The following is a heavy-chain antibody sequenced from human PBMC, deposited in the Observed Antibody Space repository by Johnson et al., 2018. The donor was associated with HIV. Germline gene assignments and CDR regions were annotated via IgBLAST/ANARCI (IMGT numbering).Heavy chain of an antibody. Sequence: QVQLVESGGGLVEPGGSLRLSCAASGFTFSTFGMHWVRQAPGKGLEWVSFKRYDGSNKYYADFVKGRFTISRDTSKNTLYLQMNSLRAEDTAVYYCARDPYYDFLTGPRDAFDIWGQGTMVTVSS. J-gene: IGHJ3*02. V-gene: IGHV3-30*02. CDR1: GFTFSTFG. CDR2: KRYDGSNK. CDR3: ARDPYYDFLTGPRDAFDI. D-gene: IGHD3-9*01.